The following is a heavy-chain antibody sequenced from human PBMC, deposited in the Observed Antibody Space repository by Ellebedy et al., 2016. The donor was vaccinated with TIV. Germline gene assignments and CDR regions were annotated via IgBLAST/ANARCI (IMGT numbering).Heavy chain of an antibody. J-gene: IGHJ4*02. V-gene: IGHV1-24*01. CDR1: GYSLREWF. CDR2: FNPEDGAE. CDR3: TTPAPRPAMITYMYYDI. Sequence: ASVKVSCXISGYSLREWFIHWVRRPPGKGLEWVGGFNPEDGAEIHAQEFEGRLTVTEDTSTDTVSMELSSLRSDDSAIYYCTTPAPRPAMITYMYYDIWGQGTPVSVSS. D-gene: IGHD5-18*01.